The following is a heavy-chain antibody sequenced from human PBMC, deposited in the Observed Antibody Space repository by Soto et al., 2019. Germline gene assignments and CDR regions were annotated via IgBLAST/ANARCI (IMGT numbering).Heavy chain of an antibody. CDR3: ARGALLWFGELSGYFDY. D-gene: IGHD3-10*01. CDR1: GFTFSSYG. CDR2: IWYDGSNK. V-gene: IGHV3-33*01. J-gene: IGHJ4*02. Sequence: GGSLRLSCAASGFTFSSYGMHWVRQAPGKGLEWVAVIWYDGSNKYYADSVKGRFTISRDNSKNTLYLQMNSLRAEDTAVYYCARGALLWFGELSGYFDYWGQGTLVTVSS.